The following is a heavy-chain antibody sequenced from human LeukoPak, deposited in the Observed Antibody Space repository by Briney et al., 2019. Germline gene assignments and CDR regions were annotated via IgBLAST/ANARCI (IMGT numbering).Heavy chain of an antibody. CDR3: ARTGWLHRGGGDY. D-gene: IGHD3-22*01. CDR2: IYYSGXX. J-gene: IGHJ4*02. CDR1: GGSIXXSSYY. Sequence: PSETLSLTCTVSGGSIXXSSYYWGWIRQPPGXXXXXXXSIYYSGXXXXXXXXXXXVXXXVDXSKNQFSLKLSSVTAADTAVYYCARTGWLHRGGGDYWGQGTLVTVSS. V-gene: IGHV4-39*01.